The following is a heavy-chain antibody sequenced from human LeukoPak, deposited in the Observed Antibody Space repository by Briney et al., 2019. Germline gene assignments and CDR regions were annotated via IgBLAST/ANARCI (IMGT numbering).Heavy chain of an antibody. V-gene: IGHV3-23*01. CDR1: GFTFSSYA. J-gene: IGHJ4*02. D-gene: IGHD7-27*01. Sequence: GGSLRLSCVVSGFTFSSYAINWVRQAPGKGLEWVSAISGNGGGIYYADSVKGRFTISRDNSKNTLYLQMNSLRAEDTAVYYCAKDLNWGGRWGQGTLVTVSS. CDR2: ISGNGGGI. CDR3: AKDLNWGGR.